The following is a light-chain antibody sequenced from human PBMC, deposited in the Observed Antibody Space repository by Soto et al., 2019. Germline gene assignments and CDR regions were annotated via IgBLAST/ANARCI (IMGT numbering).Light chain of an antibody. V-gene: IGKV3-20*01. CDR3: QQYGSSRVT. CDR1: QSVSSSY. CDR2: GAS. Sequence: EIVLTQSPGTLSLSPGERATLSCRASQSVSSSYLAWYQQKPGQAPRLLIYGASSRATGIPDRFSGSGSGTDFTLTISRLEPEDFAVYYCQQYGSSRVTFCGGTNVDIK. J-gene: IGKJ4*01.